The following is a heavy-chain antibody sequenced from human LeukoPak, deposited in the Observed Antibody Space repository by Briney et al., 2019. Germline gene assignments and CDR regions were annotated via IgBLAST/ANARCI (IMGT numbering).Heavy chain of an antibody. V-gene: IGHV4-59*01. CDR3: ARLLTGWFDP. Sequence: SETLSLTCTVSGVSINSYYWSWIRQPPGKGLEWIGYIYYSGSTNYNPSLKSRVTISVDTSKNQFSLKLRSVTAADTAVYYCARLLTGWFDPWGQGTLVTVSS. CDR1: GVSINSYY. J-gene: IGHJ5*02. D-gene: IGHD7-27*01. CDR2: IYYSGST.